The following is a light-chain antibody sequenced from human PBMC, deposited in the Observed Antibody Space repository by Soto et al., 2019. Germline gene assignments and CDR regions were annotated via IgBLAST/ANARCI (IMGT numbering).Light chain of an antibody. CDR1: QSIDTW. CDR2: KVS. Sequence: DIQMTQSPSTLSASVGDRVTITCRASQSIDTWLAWYQQKPGEVPKVLIYKVSNLQRGVPSRFSGSGSGTEFTLTISSLEPEDFAVYYCQQRSNWITFGQGTRLEIK. CDR3: QQRSNWIT. J-gene: IGKJ5*01. V-gene: IGKV1-5*03.